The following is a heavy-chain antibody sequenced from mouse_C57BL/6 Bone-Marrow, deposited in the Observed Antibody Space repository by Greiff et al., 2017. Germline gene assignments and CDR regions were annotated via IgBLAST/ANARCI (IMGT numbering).Heavy chain of an antibody. CDR3: ASGYFDV. V-gene: IGHV2-2*01. Sequence: VQLQESGPGLVQPSQSLSITCTVSGFSLTSYGVHWVRQSPGKGLEWLGVIWSGGSTDSNAAFISRLSISKDNSKSQVFFKMNSLQADDTAIYYCASGYFDVWGTGTTVTVSS. J-gene: IGHJ1*03. CDR1: GFSLTSYG. CDR2: IWSGGST.